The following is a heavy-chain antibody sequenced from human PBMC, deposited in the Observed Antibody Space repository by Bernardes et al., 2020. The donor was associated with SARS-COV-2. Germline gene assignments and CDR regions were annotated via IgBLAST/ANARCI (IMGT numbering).Heavy chain of an antibody. CDR1: GFSFSTYW. Sequence: GSLRLSCLVSGFSFSTYWMHWVRQAPGKGLEWVSRLNEDGSITTYADSVKGRFTISRDNAKNTLYLQMDSLRVEDTATYYCVRDLAGGRGSWGQGTLVTVSS. V-gene: IGHV3-74*01. CDR2: LNEDGSIT. CDR3: VRDLAGGRGS. J-gene: IGHJ4*02. D-gene: IGHD2-15*01.